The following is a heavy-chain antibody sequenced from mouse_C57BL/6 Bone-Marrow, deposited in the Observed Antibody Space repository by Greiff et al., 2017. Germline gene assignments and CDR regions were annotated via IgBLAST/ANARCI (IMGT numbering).Heavy chain of an antibody. CDR1: GFNIKDDD. CDR3: SSCDGNYFDF. Sequence: VQLKQSGAELVRPGASVKLSCTASGFNIKDDDIHWVKQRPEKGLEWIGWIDPEIGDTEYAAKFQGKATITSDTSSNTAYLQLSSLTSEDTAVYYCSSCDGNYFDFWGQGTPLTVAS. CDR2: IDPEIGDT. V-gene: IGHV14-4*01. J-gene: IGHJ2*01. D-gene: IGHD2-3*01.